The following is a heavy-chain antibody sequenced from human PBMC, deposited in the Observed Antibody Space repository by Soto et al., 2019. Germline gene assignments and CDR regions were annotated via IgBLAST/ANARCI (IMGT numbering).Heavy chain of an antibody. Sequence: NPSETLSLTCTVSDGSTSSISYYWDWIRQPPGKGLEWVGSIYYSGRTHYNPSLKSRVTISVDTSKSQFSLRLISVTAADTAVYYCARKRCSGGSCYWFDSWGQGMLVTVSS. CDR2: IYYSGRT. J-gene: IGHJ5*01. V-gene: IGHV4-39*01. D-gene: IGHD2-15*01. CDR1: DGSTSSISYY. CDR3: ARKRCSGGSCYWFDS.